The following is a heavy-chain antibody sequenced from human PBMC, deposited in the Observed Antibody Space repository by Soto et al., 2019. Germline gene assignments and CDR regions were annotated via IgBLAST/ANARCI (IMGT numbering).Heavy chain of an antibody. CDR1: GYKFSNFW. CDR2: IWPGEFSF. V-gene: IGHV5-51*01. CDR3: VRGTGWSYATFDS. J-gene: IGHJ4*02. D-gene: IGHD6-19*01. Sequence: PGESLKISCEGQGYKFSNFWIGWVRQMPGKGLEWVGLIWPGEFSFKYSPSFQGQVFISADKSINTAYLQWNTLKASDTAMYYCVRGTGWSYATFDSWGPGTLVTVSS.